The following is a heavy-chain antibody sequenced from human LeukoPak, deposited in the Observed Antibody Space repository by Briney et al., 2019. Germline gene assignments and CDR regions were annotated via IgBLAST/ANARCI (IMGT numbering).Heavy chain of an antibody. CDR1: GDSVSNGDYY. D-gene: IGHD3-10*01. CDR2: IYYTGNT. CDR3: ARSQNYYGSGDY. J-gene: IGHJ4*02. Sequence: SETLSLTCTVSGDSVSNGDYYWSWLRQPPGKALEWIGYIYYTGNTYYNPSLEGRVTISVDTSKNHFSVKLSSVTAADTAVYYRARSQNYYGSGDYWSQGTLVTVSS. V-gene: IGHV4-61*03.